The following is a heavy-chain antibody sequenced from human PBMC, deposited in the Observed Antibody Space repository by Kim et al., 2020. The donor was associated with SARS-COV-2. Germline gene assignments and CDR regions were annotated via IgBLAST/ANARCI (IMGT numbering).Heavy chain of an antibody. D-gene: IGHD2-2*01. Sequence: GGSLRLSCAASGFTFSSYAMNWVRQAPGKGLEWVSGLEWVSGISGSGGSTFYADSVKGRFTISRDNSKNTLYLQMNSLRAEDTALYYCAKDTYCSSTTCYPFDYWGQGTLVTVSS. J-gene: IGHJ4*02. CDR2: ISGSGGST. CDR3: AKDTYCSSTTCYPFDY. CDR1: GFTFSSYA. V-gene: IGHV3-23*01.